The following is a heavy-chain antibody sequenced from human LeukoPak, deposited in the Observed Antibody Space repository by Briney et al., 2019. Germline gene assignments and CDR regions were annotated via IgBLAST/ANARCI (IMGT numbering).Heavy chain of an antibody. CDR1: GFTFSSYW. J-gene: IGHJ4*02. V-gene: IGHV3-7*01. D-gene: IGHD2-2*02. CDR2: IKQDGSEK. Sequence: GGSLRLSCAASGFTFSSYWMSWVRQAPGKGLEWVANIKQDGSEKYYVDSVKGRFTISRDNAKNSLYLQMNSLRAEDTAVYYCARDGVVVPAATPEGEAAAGIPLDYWGQGTLVTVSS. CDR3: ARDGVVVPAATPEGEAAAGIPLDY.